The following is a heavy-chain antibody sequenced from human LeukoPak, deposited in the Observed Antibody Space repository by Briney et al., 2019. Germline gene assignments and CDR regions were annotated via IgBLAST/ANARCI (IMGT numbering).Heavy chain of an antibody. V-gene: IGHV3-30*02. J-gene: IGHJ4*02. CDR3: AKDPGSLGY. CDR1: GFTFSSYG. D-gene: IGHD7-27*01. Sequence: GGSLRLSCAASGFTFSSYGMHWVRQAPGKGLEWVAFIRCDGSNKYYADSVKGRFTISRDNSKNTLYLQMNSLRAEDTAVYYCAKDPGSLGYWGQGTLVTVSS. CDR2: IRCDGSNK.